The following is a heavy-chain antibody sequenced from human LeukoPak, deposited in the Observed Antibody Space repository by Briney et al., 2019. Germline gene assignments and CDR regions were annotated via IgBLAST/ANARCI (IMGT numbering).Heavy chain of an antibody. V-gene: IGHV3-7*01. D-gene: IGHD3-9*01. CDR2: IKQDGSEK. CDR1: GFTFSSYW. CDR3: ARDPGLRYFDWFLYYFDY. J-gene: IGHJ4*02. Sequence: GGSLRLTCAASGFTFSSYWMSWVRQAPGKGLEWVANIKQDGSEKYYVDSVKGRFTISRDNAKNSLYLQMNSLRAEDTAVYYCARDPGLRYFDWFLYYFDYWGQGTLVTVSS.